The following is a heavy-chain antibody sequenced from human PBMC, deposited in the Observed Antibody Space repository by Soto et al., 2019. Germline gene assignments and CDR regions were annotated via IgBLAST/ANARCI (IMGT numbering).Heavy chain of an antibody. CDR1: GDTFTNFG. CDR2: IATYNSNK. CDR3: AKKAGLVSLYPPEFDP. J-gene: IGHJ5*02. D-gene: IGHD2-8*01. V-gene: IGHV1-18*01. Sequence: GASVKVSCKTSGDTFTNFGLSWVRQAPGQGLEWMGWIATYNSNKNYAQKFQGRLTLTTDTSTSTGYMELKSLEYDDTAVYYCAKKAGLVSLYPPEFDPRGQGTLVTVS.